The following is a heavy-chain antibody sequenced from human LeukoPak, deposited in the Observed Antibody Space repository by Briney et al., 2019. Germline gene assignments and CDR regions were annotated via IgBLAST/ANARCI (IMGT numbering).Heavy chain of an antibody. CDR1: GFTFSSYS. Sequence: GGSLRLSCAASGFTFSSYSMNWVRQAPGKGLEWVSSISSSSSYIYYADSVKGRFTISRDNAKNSLYLQMNSLRAKDTAVYYCARAGDIVVVPAANNWFDPWGQGTLVTVSS. CDR3: ARAGDIVVVPAANNWFDP. CDR2: ISSSSSYI. V-gene: IGHV3-21*01. J-gene: IGHJ5*02. D-gene: IGHD2-2*01.